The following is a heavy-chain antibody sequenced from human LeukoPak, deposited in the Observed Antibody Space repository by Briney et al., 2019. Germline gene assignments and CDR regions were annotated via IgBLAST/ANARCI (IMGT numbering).Heavy chain of an antibody. V-gene: IGHV3-7*05. CDR1: RVSFSTYW. J-gene: IGHJ3*02. CDR3: ARDDGGSLDI. CDR2: IKQDESEK. D-gene: IGHD1-26*01. Sequence: GGSLRLSCVASRVSFSTYWMAWVRQAPGKGLEWVANIKQDESEKHYVDSVKGRFTISRDNAKNSLYLQMNSLRAEDTAVYYCARDDGGSLDIWGQGTMVTVSS.